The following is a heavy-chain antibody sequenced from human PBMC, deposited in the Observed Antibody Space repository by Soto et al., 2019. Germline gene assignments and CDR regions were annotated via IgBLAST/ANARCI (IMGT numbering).Heavy chain of an antibody. D-gene: IGHD6-13*01. Sequence: ASVKVSCKVSGYTLTELSMHWVRQAPGKGLERMGGFDPEDGETIYAQKFQGRVTMTEDTSTDTAYMELSSLRSEDTAVYYCARPWYSSSWPLFDYWGQGTLVTVSS. CDR2: FDPEDGET. V-gene: IGHV1-24*01. CDR1: GYTLTELS. CDR3: ARPWYSSSWPLFDY. J-gene: IGHJ4*02.